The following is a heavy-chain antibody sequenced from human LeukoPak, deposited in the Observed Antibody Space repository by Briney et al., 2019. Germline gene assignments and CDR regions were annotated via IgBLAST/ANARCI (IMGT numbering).Heavy chain of an antibody. CDR1: GFTFNSYA. CDR2: INDNGDGT. V-gene: IGHV3-23*01. CDR3: AKGLRTGVGPYMGYHYYMDV. D-gene: IGHD3-16*01. Sequence: QPGRSLRLSCAASGFTFNSYAMSWVRQAPGKGLKWVSTINDNGDGTYYADSVKGRFTISRDNSYNTVSLQMNSLRDEDTGVYYCAKGLRTGVGPYMGYHYYMDVWGKGATVTVSS. J-gene: IGHJ6*03.